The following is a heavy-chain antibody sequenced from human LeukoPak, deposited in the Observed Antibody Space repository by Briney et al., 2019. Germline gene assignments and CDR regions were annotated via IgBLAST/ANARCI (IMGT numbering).Heavy chain of an antibody. CDR3: AKDRSYYYGSGSYFY. Sequence: PGGSLRLSCAASGFTFSSYEMNWVRQAPGKGLEWVSYISSSGSTIYYADSVKGRFTISRDNSKNTLYLQMNSLRAEDTAVYYCAKDRSYYYGSGSYFYWGQGTLVTVSS. CDR2: ISSSGSTI. CDR1: GFTFSSYE. V-gene: IGHV3-48*03. J-gene: IGHJ4*02. D-gene: IGHD3-10*01.